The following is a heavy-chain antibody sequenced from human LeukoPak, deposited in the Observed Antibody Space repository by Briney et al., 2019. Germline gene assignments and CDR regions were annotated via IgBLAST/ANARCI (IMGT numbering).Heavy chain of an antibody. Sequence: GGSLRLSCAASGFTFSSYDMSWVRQAPGKGLEWLSAISGSGGSTNYADSVKGRFTISRDNSKNTLYLQMNSLRAEDTAVYYCASDPDGDYGMDGYWGQGTLVTVSS. CDR2: ISGSGGST. D-gene: IGHD4-17*01. CDR1: GFTFSSYD. V-gene: IGHV3-23*01. CDR3: ASDPDGDYGMDGY. J-gene: IGHJ4*02.